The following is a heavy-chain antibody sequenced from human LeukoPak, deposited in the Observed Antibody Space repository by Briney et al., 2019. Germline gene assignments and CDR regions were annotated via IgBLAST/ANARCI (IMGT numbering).Heavy chain of an antibody. CDR3: ARGSTRRANSGRWTPDGAFDM. D-gene: IGHD1-26*01. V-gene: IGHV4-4*07. CDR2: IYTSGST. Sequence: SSETLSLTCTVSGGSISSNYWSWIRQPAGKGLEWIGRIYTSGSTNYNPSLQSRVTMSVDTSKNQFSLKLSSVTAADTAVYYCARGSTRRANSGRWTPDGAFDMWGQGTMVTVSS. CDR1: GGSISSNY. J-gene: IGHJ3*02.